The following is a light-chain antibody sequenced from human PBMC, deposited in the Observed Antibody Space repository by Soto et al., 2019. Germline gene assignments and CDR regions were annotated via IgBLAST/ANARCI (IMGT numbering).Light chain of an antibody. Sequence: GDRVTITCRASQGISSALAWYQQKPGKAPKLLIYDASSLESGVPSRFSGSGSGTDFTLTISSLQPDDFATYYCQQYDSYSWTFDQGTKVEMK. CDR3: QQYDSYSWT. V-gene: IGKV1-13*02. CDR1: QGISSA. CDR2: DAS. J-gene: IGKJ1*01.